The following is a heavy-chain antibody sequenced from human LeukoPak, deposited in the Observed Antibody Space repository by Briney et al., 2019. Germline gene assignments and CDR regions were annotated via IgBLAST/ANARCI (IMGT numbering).Heavy chain of an antibody. Sequence: PGGSLSLSCAVSGFTFDDYGMSGVPRAPGRGLEWVSGINWNGGSTGYADSVKGRFTLSRDKAKNSLYLQMNSLRAEETVFYYCARGGWFVVLLFDYWGQGTLVTVSS. CDR1: GFTFDDYG. CDR3: ARGGWFVVLLFDY. CDR2: INWNGGST. D-gene: IGHD3-10*01. V-gene: IGHV3-20*04. J-gene: IGHJ4*02.